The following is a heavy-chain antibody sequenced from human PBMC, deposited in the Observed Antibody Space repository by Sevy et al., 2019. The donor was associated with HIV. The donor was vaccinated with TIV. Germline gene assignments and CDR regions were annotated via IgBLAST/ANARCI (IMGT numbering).Heavy chain of an antibody. Sequence: GGSLRLSCAASGFPFRSYTMHWVRQAPGKGLEWVALISHDGTNKYYADSVRGRCTISRDNSKNTLFLEMNSLRPEDTAVYYCARQQYYYDSSGYYSPDAFDIWGQGTMVTVS. V-gene: IGHV3-30-3*01. CDR3: ARQQYYYDSSGYYSPDAFDI. J-gene: IGHJ3*02. D-gene: IGHD3-22*01. CDR1: GFPFRSYT. CDR2: ISHDGTNK.